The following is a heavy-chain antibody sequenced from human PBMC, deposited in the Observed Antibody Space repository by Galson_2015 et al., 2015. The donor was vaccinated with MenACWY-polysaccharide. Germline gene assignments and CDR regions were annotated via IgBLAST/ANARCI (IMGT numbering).Heavy chain of an antibody. J-gene: IGHJ3*01. D-gene: IGHD3-3*01. CDR2: INNRGDRT. CDR1: GFTFSNFW. CDR3: VKDRGAVFGDV. Sequence: SLRLSCAASGFTFSNFWMSWVRQAPGKELDWVATINNRGDRTYYADSVQGRFTISRDDSKNTVSLQMSSLRAEDTALYYCVKDRGAVFGDVWGQGTMVTVSS. V-gene: IGHV3-23*01.